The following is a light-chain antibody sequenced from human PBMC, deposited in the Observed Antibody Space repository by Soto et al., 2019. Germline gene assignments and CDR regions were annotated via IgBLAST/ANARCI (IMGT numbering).Light chain of an antibody. CDR1: SSDVGGYDY. CDR2: EVS. V-gene: IGLV2-14*01. J-gene: IGLJ3*02. CDR3: KSRTTRNTLV. Sequence: QSVLTQTASVSGSPGQSITISCTGTSSDVGGYDYVSWYQQHPGKVPKLIIFEVSNRPSGVSSRFSGSKAANTASLTISGLQAEDEADYYCKSRTTRNTLVFGGGTKLTVL.